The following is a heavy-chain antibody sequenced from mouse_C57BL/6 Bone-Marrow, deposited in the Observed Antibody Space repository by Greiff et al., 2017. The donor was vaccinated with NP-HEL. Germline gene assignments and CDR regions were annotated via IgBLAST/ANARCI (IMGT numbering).Heavy chain of an antibody. V-gene: IGHV1-81*01. D-gene: IGHD1-1*01. CDR3: ARSWAYYGSSLDY. CDR1: GYTFTSYG. CDR2: LYPRSGNT. J-gene: IGHJ2*01. Sequence: VKLQQSGAELARPGASVKLSCKASGYTFTSYGISWVKQRTGQGLEWIGELYPRSGNTYYNEKFKGKATLTADKSSSTAYMELRSLTSEDSAVYFCARSWAYYGSSLDYWGQGTTLTVSS.